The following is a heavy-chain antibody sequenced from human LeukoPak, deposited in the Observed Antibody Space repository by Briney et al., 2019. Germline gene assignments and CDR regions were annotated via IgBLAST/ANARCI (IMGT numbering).Heavy chain of an antibody. CDR1: GGSISSYY. J-gene: IGHJ4*02. CDR2: IYYSGST. CDR3: ARGLHQPLDY. D-gene: IGHD4-11*01. Sequence: SETLSLTCTVSGGSISSYYWGWIRQPPGKGLEWIGSIYYSGSTYYNPSLKSRVTISVDTSKNQFSLKLSSVTAADTAVYYCARGLHQPLDYWGQGTLVTVSS. V-gene: IGHV4-39*07.